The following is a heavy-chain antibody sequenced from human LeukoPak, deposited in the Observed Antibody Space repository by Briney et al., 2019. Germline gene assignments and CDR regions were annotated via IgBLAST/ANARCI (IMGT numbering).Heavy chain of an antibody. D-gene: IGHD2-2*01. CDR2: IYTSGST. Sequence: SQTLSLTCTVSGGPISSGSYYWSWIRQPAGKGLEWIGRIYTSGSTNYNPSLKSRVTISVDTSKNQFSLKLSSVTAADTAVYYCARYRYCSSTSCYDPWGQGTLVTVSS. V-gene: IGHV4-61*02. CDR1: GGPISSGSYY. J-gene: IGHJ5*02. CDR3: ARYRYCSSTSCYDP.